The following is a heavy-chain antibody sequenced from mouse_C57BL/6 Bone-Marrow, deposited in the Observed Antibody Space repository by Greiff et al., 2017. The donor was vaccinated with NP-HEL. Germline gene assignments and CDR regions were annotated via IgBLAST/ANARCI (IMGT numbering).Heavy chain of an antibody. Sequence: VQLQQSGAELARPGASVKLSCKASGYTFTSYGISWVKQRTGQGLEWIGEIYPRSGNTYYNEKFKGKATLTADKSSSTPYMELRSLTSKDSAVYFCARWIYYGSSLFAYWGQGTLVTVSA. D-gene: IGHD1-1*01. J-gene: IGHJ3*01. CDR1: GYTFTSYG. CDR3: ARWIYYGSSLFAY. CDR2: IYPRSGNT. V-gene: IGHV1-81*01.